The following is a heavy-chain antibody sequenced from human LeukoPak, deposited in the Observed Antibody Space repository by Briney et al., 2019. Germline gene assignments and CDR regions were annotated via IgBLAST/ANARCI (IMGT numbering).Heavy chain of an antibody. CDR1: GFTVSSNY. J-gene: IGHJ4*02. CDR2: TYSGGST. V-gene: IGHV3-66*01. Sequence: GGSLRLSCAASGFTVSSNYMSWVRQAPGKGLEWVSVTYSGGSTYYADSVKGRFTISRDNSKNTLYLQMNSLRAEDTAVYYCARAGGIVGATFDYWGQGTLVTVSS. CDR3: ARAGGIVGATFDY. D-gene: IGHD1-26*01.